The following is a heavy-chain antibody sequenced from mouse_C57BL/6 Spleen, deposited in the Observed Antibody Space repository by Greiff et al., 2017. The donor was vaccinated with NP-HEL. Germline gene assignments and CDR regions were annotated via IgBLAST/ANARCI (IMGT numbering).Heavy chain of an antibody. Sequence: QVQLKQSGAELARPGASVKLSCKASGYTFTSYGISWVKQRTGQGLEWIGEIYPRSGNTYYNEKFKGKATPTADKSSSTAYMELRSLTSEDSAVYFCARELGGDYFDYWGQGTTLTVSS. D-gene: IGHD4-1*01. V-gene: IGHV1-81*01. J-gene: IGHJ2*01. CDR1: GYTFTSYG. CDR2: IYPRSGNT. CDR3: ARELGGDYFDY.